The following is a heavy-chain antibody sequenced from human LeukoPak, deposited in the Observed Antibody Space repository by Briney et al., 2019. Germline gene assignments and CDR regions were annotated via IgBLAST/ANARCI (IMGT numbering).Heavy chain of an antibody. CDR1: GFTFSSYG. CDR2: MSYDGSNK. CDR3: AKKIVRGVQPNY. D-gene: IGHD3-10*01. J-gene: IGHJ4*02. V-gene: IGHV3-30*18. Sequence: PGRSLRLSCAASGFTFSSYGMHWVRQAPGKGLEWVAVMSYDGSNKYYADSVKGRFTVSRDNSKNTLYLQMNSLRAEDTAVYYCAKKIVRGVQPNYWGQGTLVTVSS.